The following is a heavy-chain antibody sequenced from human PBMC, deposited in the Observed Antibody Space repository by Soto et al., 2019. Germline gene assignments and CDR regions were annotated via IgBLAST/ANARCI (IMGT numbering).Heavy chain of an antibody. CDR3: ANLPTPYVDTERNDY. Sequence: PGGSLRLSCAASGFTFSSYGMHWVRQAPGKGLECVAVISYDGSNKYYADSVKGRFTISRDNSKNTLYLQMNSLRAEDTAVYYCANLPTPYVDTERNDYWGQGTLVTVSS. CDR1: GFTFSSYG. D-gene: IGHD5-18*01. CDR2: ISYDGSNK. V-gene: IGHV3-30*18. J-gene: IGHJ4*02.